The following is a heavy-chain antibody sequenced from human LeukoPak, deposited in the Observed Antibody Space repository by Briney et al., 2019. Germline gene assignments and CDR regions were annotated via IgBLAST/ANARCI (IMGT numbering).Heavy chain of an antibody. CDR3: TTRIVVPAPHAFDI. V-gene: IGHV3-15*01. D-gene: IGHD2-2*01. Sequence: MTGGSLRLSCAASGFTFSNAWMSWVRQAPGKGLEWVGRIKSKTDGGTTDYAAPVKGRFTISRDDSKNTLYLQMNSLKTEDTAVYYCTTRIVVPAPHAFDIWGQGTMVTVSS. CDR1: GFTFSNAW. J-gene: IGHJ3*02. CDR2: IKSKTDGGTT.